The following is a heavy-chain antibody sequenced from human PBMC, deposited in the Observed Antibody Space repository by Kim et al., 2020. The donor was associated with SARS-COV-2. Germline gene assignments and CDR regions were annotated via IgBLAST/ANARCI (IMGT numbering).Heavy chain of an antibody. J-gene: IGHJ3*01. Sequence: SETLSLTCTVSGGSISSYYWSWIRQPPGKGLEWIGYIYYSGSTNYNPSLKSRVTISVDTSKNQFSLKLSSVTAADTAVYYCARAEGSIPWFGTEGFD. V-gene: IGHV4-59*12. CDR2: IYYSGST. CDR1: GGSISSYY. D-gene: IGHD3-10*01. CDR3: ARAEGSIPWFGTEGFD.